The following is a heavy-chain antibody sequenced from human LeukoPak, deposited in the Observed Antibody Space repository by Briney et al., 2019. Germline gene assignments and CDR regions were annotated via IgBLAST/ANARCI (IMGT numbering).Heavy chain of an antibody. CDR1: GGTFSSYA. Sequence: SVKVSCKASGGTFSSYAISWVRQAPGQGLEWMGGIIPIFGTANYAQKLQGRVTMTTDTSTSTAYMELRSLRSDDTAVYYCAREGQLGYSSGPALNPSLLATLGARRAFDIWGQGTMVTVSS. V-gene: IGHV1-69*05. CDR3: AREGQLGYSSGPALNPSLLATLGARRAFDI. D-gene: IGHD6-19*01. CDR2: IIPIFGTA. J-gene: IGHJ3*02.